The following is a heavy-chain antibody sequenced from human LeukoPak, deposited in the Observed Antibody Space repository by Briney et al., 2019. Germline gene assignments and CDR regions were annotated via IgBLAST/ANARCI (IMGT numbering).Heavy chain of an antibody. D-gene: IGHD3-3*01. CDR1: GSNFKNYA. CDR3: ARGHRFFEWLLDY. Sequence: LVKVSCRANGSNFKNYAFSWVRQAPGLGLEWMGGLIPGVGTPNYAEDFQDRVTITAAASSTTIYMELSSLTPDDTAVYFCARGHRFFEWLLDYWGQGVQVIVSA. V-gene: IGHV1-69*13. CDR2: LIPGVGTP. J-gene: IGHJ4*02.